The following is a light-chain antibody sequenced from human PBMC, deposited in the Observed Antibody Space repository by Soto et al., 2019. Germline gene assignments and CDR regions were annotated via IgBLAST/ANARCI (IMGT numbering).Light chain of an antibody. V-gene: IGLV2-23*01. Sequence: QSVLTQPAPVSGSPAQSITISCTGTSRYIGKYNLAAWYQHHSRKSPKLIISDATQWPSRASNPFSGSKSGNTASLTIFGLQPADEADYSCSSYAGSTTFYVSGTGTKVTVL. J-gene: IGLJ1*01. CDR3: SSYAGSTTFYV. CDR1: SRYIGKYNL. CDR2: DAT.